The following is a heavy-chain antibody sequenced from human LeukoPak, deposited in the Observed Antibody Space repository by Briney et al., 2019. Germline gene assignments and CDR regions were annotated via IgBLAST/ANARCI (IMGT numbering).Heavy chain of an antibody. Sequence: ASVKVSCKASGGTFTSYAISWVRQAPGQGLEWMGGIIPIFGTANYAQKFQGRVTITTDESTSTAYMELSSLRSEDTAVYYCARAGVYGGINYFDYWGQGTLVTVSS. CDR2: IIPIFGTA. J-gene: IGHJ4*02. D-gene: IGHD4-23*01. CDR1: GGTFTSYA. CDR3: ARAGVYGGINYFDY. V-gene: IGHV1-69*05.